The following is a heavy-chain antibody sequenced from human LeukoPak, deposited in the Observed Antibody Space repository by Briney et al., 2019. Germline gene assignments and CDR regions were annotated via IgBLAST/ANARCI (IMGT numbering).Heavy chain of an antibody. CDR3: ARVRWGGLYYFDY. CDR2: INSDGSTT. V-gene: IGHV3-74*01. J-gene: IGHJ4*02. D-gene: IGHD3-16*01. Sequence: GGSLRLSCAASGFTFSSYWMHWVRQAPGKGLVWVSRINSDGSTTSYADSVKGRFTISRDNAKNTLYLQMNSLRAEDTAVYYCARVRWGGLYYFDYWGQGTLVTVSS. CDR1: GFTFSSYW.